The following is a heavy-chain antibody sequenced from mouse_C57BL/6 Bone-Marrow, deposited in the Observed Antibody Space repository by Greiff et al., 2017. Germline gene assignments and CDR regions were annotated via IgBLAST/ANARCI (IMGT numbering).Heavy chain of an antibody. J-gene: IGHJ1*03. CDR1: GFTFSDYY. CDR3: ARDYYGIYFDV. Sequence: MLVESEGGLVQPGSSMKLSCTASGFTFSDYYMAWVRQVPEKGLEWVANINYDGSSTYYLDSLKSRFIISRDNAKNILYLQMSSLKSEDTATYYCARDYYGIYFDVWGTGTTVTVSS. CDR2: INYDGSST. D-gene: IGHD1-1*01. V-gene: IGHV5-16*01.